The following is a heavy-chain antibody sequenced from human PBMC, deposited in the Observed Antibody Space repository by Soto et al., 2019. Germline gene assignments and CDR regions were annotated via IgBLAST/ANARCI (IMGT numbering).Heavy chain of an antibody. V-gene: IGHV3-49*04. CDR2: IRSKAHGGTT. CDR1: GFTFGAYA. CDR3: SRARDSSGYYFTQH. D-gene: IGHD3-22*01. J-gene: IGHJ1*01. Sequence: GGSLRLSCTTSGFTFGAYAMSWVRQAPGKGLEWVGFIRSKAHGGTTEYAASVKGRFTIARDDSKSIAYLQMNSLRSEDTAVYYCSRARDSSGYYFTQHWGQGTLVTVSS.